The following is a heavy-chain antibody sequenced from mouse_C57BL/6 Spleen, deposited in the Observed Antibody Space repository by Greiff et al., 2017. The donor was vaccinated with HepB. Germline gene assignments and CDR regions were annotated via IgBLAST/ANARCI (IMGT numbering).Heavy chain of an antibody. V-gene: IGHV1-80*01. CDR2: IYSGDGDT. Sequence: VKLVESGAELVKPGASVKISCKASGYAFSSYWMNWVKQRPGKGLEWIGQIYSGDGDTNYNGKFKGKATLTADKSSSTAYMQLSSLTSEDSAVYFCARVGHYAMDYWGQGTSVTVSS. CDR1: GYAFSSYW. J-gene: IGHJ4*01. D-gene: IGHD3-3*01. CDR3: ARVGHYAMDY.